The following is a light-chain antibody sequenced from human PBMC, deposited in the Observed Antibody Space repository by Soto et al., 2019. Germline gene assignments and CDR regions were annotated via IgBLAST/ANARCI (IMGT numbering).Light chain of an antibody. CDR2: AAS. Sequence: DIQMTQSPSSLSASVGDRVTITCRASQSISSYLNWYQQKPGKAPKLLIYAASSLQSGVPSRFSGSGSGTDFPLTISSLQPEDFATYYCQQSRTFGQGTKLEIK. CDR3: QQSRT. V-gene: IGKV1-39*01. CDR1: QSISSY. J-gene: IGKJ2*01.